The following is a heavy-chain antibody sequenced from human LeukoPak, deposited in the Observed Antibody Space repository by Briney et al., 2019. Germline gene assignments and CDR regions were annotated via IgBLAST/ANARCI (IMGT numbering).Heavy chain of an antibody. J-gene: IGHJ4*02. V-gene: IGHV4-59*11. Sequence: SETLSITCTDSGGSISSHYWSWIQQPPGKGLEWIGYIYYSGSTNYNPSLKSRVTISVDTSKNQFSLKLSSVTAADTAVYYCAREGPPAQFDYWGQGTLVTVSS. CDR2: IYYSGST. CDR1: GGSISSHY. CDR3: AREGPPAQFDY. D-gene: IGHD2-2*01.